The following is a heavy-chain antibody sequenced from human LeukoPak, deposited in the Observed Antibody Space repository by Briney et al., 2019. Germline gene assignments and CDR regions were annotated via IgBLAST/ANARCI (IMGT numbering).Heavy chain of an antibody. CDR3: ARDSGSIAVAGTDY. CDR2: ISSSGSTI. D-gene: IGHD6-19*01. V-gene: IGHV3-48*03. Sequence: TGGSLRLSCAASGFTFRSYEMHWVRQAPGKGLEWVSYISSSGSTIYYADSVKGRFTISRDNAKNSLYLQMNSLRAEDTAVYYCARDSGSIAVAGTDYWGQGTLVTVSS. J-gene: IGHJ4*02. CDR1: GFTFRSYE.